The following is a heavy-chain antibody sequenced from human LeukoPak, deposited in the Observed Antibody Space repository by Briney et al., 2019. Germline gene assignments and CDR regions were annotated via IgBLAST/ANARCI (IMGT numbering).Heavy chain of an antibody. CDR1: GYTFTSYD. D-gene: IGHD3-10*01. CDR2: MNPNSGNT. J-gene: IGHJ6*02. CDR3: ARAYNHYYHGSGSYHGMDV. Sequence: GASVKVSCKASGYTFTSYDINWVRQATGQGLEWMGWMNPNSGNTGYAQKFQGRVTMTRNTSISTAYMELSSLRSEDTAVYYCARAYNHYYHGSGSYHGMDVWGQGTTVTVSS. V-gene: IGHV1-8*01.